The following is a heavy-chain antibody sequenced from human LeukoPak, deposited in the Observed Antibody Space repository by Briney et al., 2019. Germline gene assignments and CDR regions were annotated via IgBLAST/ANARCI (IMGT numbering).Heavy chain of an antibody. CDR1: GFTFSSYT. J-gene: IGHJ3*02. V-gene: IGHV3-30-3*01. CDR2: ISYDGSNK. CDR3: ARGPLYDLDDAFDI. D-gene: IGHD3/OR15-3a*01. Sequence: GRSLRLSCAAPGFTFSSYTMHWVRQAPGKGLEWVAVISYDGSNKNYADSVKGRFTISRDNSKNTLYLQMNSLRVEDTAVYYCARGPLYDLDDAFDIWGQGTMVTVSS.